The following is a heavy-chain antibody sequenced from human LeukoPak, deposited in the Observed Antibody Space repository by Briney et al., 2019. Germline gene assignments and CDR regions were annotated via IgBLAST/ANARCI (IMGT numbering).Heavy chain of an antibody. CDR1: GGSISSYY. Sequence: SETLSLTCTVSGGSISSYYWSWIRQPPGKGLEWIGYIYYSGSTYYNPSLKSRVTISVDTSKNQFSLKLSSVTAADTAVYYCARSVTTSPFADFDYWGQGTLVTVSS. V-gene: IGHV4-59*08. J-gene: IGHJ4*02. CDR3: ARSVTTSPFADFDY. CDR2: IYYSGST. D-gene: IGHD4-17*01.